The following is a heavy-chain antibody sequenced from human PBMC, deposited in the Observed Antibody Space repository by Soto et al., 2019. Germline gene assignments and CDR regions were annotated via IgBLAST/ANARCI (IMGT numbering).Heavy chain of an antibody. D-gene: IGHD4-17*01. V-gene: IGHV3-33*01. Sequence: QVQLVESGGGVVQPGRSLRLSCAASGFTFSSYGMHWVRQAPGKGLEWVAVIWYDGSNKYYADSVKGRFTISRDNSKNTLYLQMNSLRAEDTAVYYCVRAGGDYGRYYYYYMDVWGKGTTVTVSS. CDR2: IWYDGSNK. CDR1: GFTFSSYG. CDR3: VRAGGDYGRYYYYYMDV. J-gene: IGHJ6*03.